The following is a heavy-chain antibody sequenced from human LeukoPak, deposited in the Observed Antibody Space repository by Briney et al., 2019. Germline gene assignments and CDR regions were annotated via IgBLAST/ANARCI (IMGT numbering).Heavy chain of an antibody. CDR1: RFTFSSYA. J-gene: IGHJ4*02. V-gene: IGHV3-23*01. CDR3: AKYRGFGDSYDS. D-gene: IGHD3-10*01. Sequence: GGSLRLSCAASRFTFSSYAMSWVRQAPGMRLEWVSTIGGSGGGIYYADSVKGRFTISRDNSQSTLYLQMNSLRAEDTAVCYCAKYRGFGDSYDSWGQGTLVTVSS. CDR2: IGGSGGGI.